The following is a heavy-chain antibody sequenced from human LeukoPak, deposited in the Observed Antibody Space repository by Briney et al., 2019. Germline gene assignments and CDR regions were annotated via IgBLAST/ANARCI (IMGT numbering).Heavy chain of an antibody. D-gene: IGHD6-13*01. J-gene: IGHJ4*02. CDR3: ARDGPYSSSWYYFDY. Sequence: GGSLRLSCAASGFTFSSYGMNWVRQAAGKGLEWVSYISSSGSTIYYADSVKGRFTISRDNAKNSLYLQINSLRTEDTAVYYCARDGPYSSSWYYFDYWGQGTLVTVSS. V-gene: IGHV3-48*03. CDR2: ISSSGSTI. CDR1: GFTFSSYG.